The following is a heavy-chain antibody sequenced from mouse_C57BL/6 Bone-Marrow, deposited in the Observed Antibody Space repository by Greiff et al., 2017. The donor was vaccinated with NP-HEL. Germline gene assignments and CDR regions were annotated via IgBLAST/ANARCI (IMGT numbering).Heavy chain of an antibody. CDR3: ASDDGSSSSWFAY. Sequence: VQLQQSGPVLVKPGASVKMSCKASGYTFTDYYMNWVKQSHGKSLEWIGVINPYNGGTSYNQKFKGKATLTVDTSSSTAYMELNSLTSEDSAVYYCASDDGSSSSWFAYWGQGTLVTVSA. CDR1: GYTFTDYY. V-gene: IGHV1-19*01. CDR2: INPYNGGT. J-gene: IGHJ3*01. D-gene: IGHD1-1*01.